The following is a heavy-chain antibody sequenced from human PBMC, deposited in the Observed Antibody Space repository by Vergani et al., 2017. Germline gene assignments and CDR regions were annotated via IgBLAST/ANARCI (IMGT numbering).Heavy chain of an antibody. D-gene: IGHD6-25*01. V-gene: IGHV3-21*01. J-gene: IGHJ6*02. CDR3: VGGAAGAKNFDYYSMDV. Sequence: EVQLVESGGGLVKPGGSLRLSCAASGFTFSSYSMNWVRQAPGKGLDWVSSISSSSSYIYYADSVKGRFTISRDSGENSLFLQMNSLRAEDTAVYYCVGGAAGAKNFDYYSMDVWGHGTTVTVSS. CDR1: GFTFSSYS. CDR2: ISSSSSYI.